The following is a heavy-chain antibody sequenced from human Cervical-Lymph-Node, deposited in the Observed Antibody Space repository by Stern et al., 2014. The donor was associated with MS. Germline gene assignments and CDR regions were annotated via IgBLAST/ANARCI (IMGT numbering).Heavy chain of an antibody. D-gene: IGHD3-10*01. V-gene: IGHV4-30-4*01. Sequence: VQLVESGPGLVKPSQTLSLTCTVSGASIRSDDYYWTWIRQPPGKGLEWIGYIHYSGNTYYRPSLRSRVTISVDTSKNQFSLNLNSVTAADTAVYYCARTDILLIDHWGQGTLVTVSS. CDR2: IHYSGNT. J-gene: IGHJ5*02. CDR1: GASIRSDDYY. CDR3: ARTDILLIDH.